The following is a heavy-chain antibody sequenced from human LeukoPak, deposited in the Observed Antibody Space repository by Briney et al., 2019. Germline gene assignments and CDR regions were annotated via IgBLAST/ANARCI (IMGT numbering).Heavy chain of an antibody. CDR3: TRVTTNGYFEY. CDR2: IKFDESER. CDR1: GFTFRSFW. J-gene: IGHJ4*02. Sequence: GGSLRLSCAASGFTFRSFWMAWVRQAPGKGLEWVASIKFDESERHHVDSVKGRFTISRDNAKNSLYLQMNSLRAEDTAVYFCTRVTTNGYFEYWGQGTLVTVSS. D-gene: IGHD1/OR15-1a*01. V-gene: IGHV3-7*04.